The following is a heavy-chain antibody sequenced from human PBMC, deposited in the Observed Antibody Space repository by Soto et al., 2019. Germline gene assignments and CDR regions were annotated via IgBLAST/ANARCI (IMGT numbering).Heavy chain of an antibody. CDR2: ISSSSSYI. D-gene: IGHD3-3*01. CDR1: GFTFSSYS. CDR3: ARDPPYYDFWSRLYYYYGMDV. V-gene: IGHV3-21*01. Sequence: PGGSLRLSCAASGFTFSSYSMNWVRQAPGKGLEWVSSISSSSSYIYYADSVKGRFTISRDNAKNSLYLQMNSLRAEDTAVYYCARDPPYYDFWSRLYYYYGMDVWGQGTTVTVSS. J-gene: IGHJ6*02.